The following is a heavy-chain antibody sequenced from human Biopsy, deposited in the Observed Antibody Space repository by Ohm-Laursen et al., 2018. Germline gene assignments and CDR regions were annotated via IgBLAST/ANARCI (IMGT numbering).Heavy chain of an antibody. Sequence: SQTLSLTCTVSGDSISTSTTYYWAWLRQHPGKGLEWIGYIHYMGSTNYNPSLKSRVTISVDTSKNQFSLRLNSVTAADTAVYYCARATNSTGWPYYYFYGMDVWGQGTTVTVSS. J-gene: IGHJ6*02. D-gene: IGHD2/OR15-2a*01. V-gene: IGHV4-61*05. CDR3: ARATNSTGWPYYYFYGMDV. CDR2: IHYMGST. CDR1: GDSISTSTTYY.